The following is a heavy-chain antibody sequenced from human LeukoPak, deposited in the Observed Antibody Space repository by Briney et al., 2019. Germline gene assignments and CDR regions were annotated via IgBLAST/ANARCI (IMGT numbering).Heavy chain of an antibody. D-gene: IGHD3-22*01. CDR3: ARYNRYVVINYFDY. Sequence: SETLSLTCAVYGGSFSGYYWSWIRQPPGKGLEWIGEINHSRSTNYNPSLKSRVTISVDTSKNQFSLKLSSVTAADTAVYYCARYNRYVVINYFDYWGQGTLVTVSS. CDR2: INHSRST. J-gene: IGHJ4*02. CDR1: GGSFSGYY. V-gene: IGHV4-34*01.